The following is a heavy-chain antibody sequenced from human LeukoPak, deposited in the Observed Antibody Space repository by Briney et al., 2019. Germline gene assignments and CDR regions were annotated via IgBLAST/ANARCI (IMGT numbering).Heavy chain of an antibody. J-gene: IGHJ4*02. CDR1: GFTFSSYA. D-gene: IGHD6-25*01. V-gene: IGHV3-23*01. CDR3: AKRGSAWDLDY. Sequence: GGSLRLSCSASGFTFSSYAMSWVRQAPGKGLEWVSAISGGSDSTYYADSVKGRFTISRDTSKNTLYLQLNSLRAEDTAVYYCAKRGSAWDLDYWGQGTLVTVSS. CDR2: ISGGSDST.